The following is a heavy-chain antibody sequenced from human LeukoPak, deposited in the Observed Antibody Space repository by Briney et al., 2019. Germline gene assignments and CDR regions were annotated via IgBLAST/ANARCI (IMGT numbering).Heavy chain of an antibody. D-gene: IGHD3-3*01. Sequence: ASVKVSCKASGYTFTSYGISWVRRAPGQGLEWMGWISAYNGNTNYAQKLQGRVTMTTDTSTSTAYMELRSLRSDDTAVYYCARDTNYDFWSGYYPPYYFDYWGQGTLVTVSS. CDR1: GYTFTSYG. CDR3: ARDTNYDFWSGYYPPYYFDY. V-gene: IGHV1-18*01. CDR2: ISAYNGNT. J-gene: IGHJ4*02.